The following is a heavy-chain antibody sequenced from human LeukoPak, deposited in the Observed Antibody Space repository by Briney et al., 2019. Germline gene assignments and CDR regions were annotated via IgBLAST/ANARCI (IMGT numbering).Heavy chain of an antibody. CDR2: ISDNDGPNI. J-gene: IGHJ6*03. CDR3: ARGRVDCSGGSCYSNYYYYYMDF. CDR1: GRTLSRYY. V-gene: IGHV3-23*01. Sequence: PGGSLTLSWTVSGRTLSRYYMSWVRQPPGKGLEWVSYISDNDGPNIYYAYSVKGRFTISRDNSKKTLYLEMNSLRAEDTAVYYCARGRVDCSGGSCYSNYYYYYMDFWGKGTTVTVSS. D-gene: IGHD2-15*01.